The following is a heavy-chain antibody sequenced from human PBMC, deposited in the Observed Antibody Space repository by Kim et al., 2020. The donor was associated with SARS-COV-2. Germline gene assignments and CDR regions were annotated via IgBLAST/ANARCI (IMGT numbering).Heavy chain of an antibody. CDR1: GGSISSSSYY. J-gene: IGHJ5*02. Sequence: SETLSLTCTVSGGSISSSSYYWGWIRQPPGKGLEWIGSIYYSGSTYYNPSLKSRVTISVDTSKNQFSLKLSSVTAADTAVYYCARSMTTVTTARFDPWGQRTLVTVAS. D-gene: IGHD4-17*01. CDR3: ARSMTTVTTARFDP. CDR2: IYYSGST. V-gene: IGHV4-39*01.